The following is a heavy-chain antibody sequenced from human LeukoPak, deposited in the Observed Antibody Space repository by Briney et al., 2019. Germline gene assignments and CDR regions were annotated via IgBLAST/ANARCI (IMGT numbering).Heavy chain of an antibody. V-gene: IGHV4-31*03. Sequence: PSQTLSLTCTVSGGSISSGGYYWSWIRQHPGKGLEWIGYIYYSGSAYYNPTLKSRVTISVDTSENQFSLKLSSVTAADTAVYYCARVNYGSATKEDYWGQGTLVTVSS. D-gene: IGHD3-10*01. CDR2: IYYSGSA. CDR3: ARVNYGSATKEDY. J-gene: IGHJ4*02. CDR1: GGSISSGGYY.